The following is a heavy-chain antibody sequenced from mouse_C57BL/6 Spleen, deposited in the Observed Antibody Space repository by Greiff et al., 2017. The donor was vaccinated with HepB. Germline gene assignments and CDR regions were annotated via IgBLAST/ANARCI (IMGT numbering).Heavy chain of an antibody. CDR2: IYPGSGST. Sequence: QVQLQQPGAELVKPGASVKMSCKASGYTFTSYWITWVKQRPGQGLEWIGDIYPGSGSTNYNEKFKSKATLTVDTSSSTAYMQLSSLTSEDSAVYYCARRREGEAAWFAYWGQGTLVTVSA. CDR3: ARRREGEAAWFAY. CDR1: GYTFTSYW. J-gene: IGHJ3*01. V-gene: IGHV1-55*01.